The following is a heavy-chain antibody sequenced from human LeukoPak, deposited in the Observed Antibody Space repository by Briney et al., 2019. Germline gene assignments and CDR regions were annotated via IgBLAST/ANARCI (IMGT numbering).Heavy chain of an antibody. V-gene: IGHV3-33*01. Sequence: GGSLRLSCAASGFTFSSYGMHWVRQAPGKGLEWVAVIWYDGSNKYYADSVKGRFTISRDNSKNTLYLQMNSLRAEDTAVYSCARRVYDSGGYYRALDYWGQGTLVTVSS. D-gene: IGHD3-22*01. CDR2: IWYDGSNK. CDR3: ARRVYDSGGYYRALDY. J-gene: IGHJ4*02. CDR1: GFTFSSYG.